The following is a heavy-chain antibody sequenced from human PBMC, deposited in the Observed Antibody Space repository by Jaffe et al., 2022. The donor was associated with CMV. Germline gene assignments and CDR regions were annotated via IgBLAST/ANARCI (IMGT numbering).Heavy chain of an antibody. CDR1: GGSISSSSYY. J-gene: IGHJ3*02. V-gene: IGHV4-39*01. CDR3: ARHQRVHRYSGSYYPLSAFDI. CDR2: IYYSGST. Sequence: QLQLQESGPGLVKPSETLSLTCTVSGGSISSSSYYWGWIRQPPGKGLEWIGSIYYSGSTYYNPSLKSRVTISVDTSKNQFSLKLSSVTAADTAVYYCARHQRVHRYSGSYYPLSAFDIWGQGTMVTVSS. D-gene: IGHD1-26*01.